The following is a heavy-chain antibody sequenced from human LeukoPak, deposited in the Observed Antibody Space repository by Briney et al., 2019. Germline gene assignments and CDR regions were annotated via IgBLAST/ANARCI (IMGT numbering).Heavy chain of an antibody. CDR2: IYYSGST. CDR1: GGSISSYY. J-gene: IGHJ4*02. CDR3: ARGYSGSYGRFDY. Sequence: SETLSLTCTVSGGSISSYYWSWIRQPPGKRLEWIGYIYYSGSTSYNPSLKSRVTISVDTSKNQFSLKLSSVTAADTAVYYCARGYSGSYGRFDYWGQGTLVTVSS. V-gene: IGHV4-59*01. D-gene: IGHD1-26*01.